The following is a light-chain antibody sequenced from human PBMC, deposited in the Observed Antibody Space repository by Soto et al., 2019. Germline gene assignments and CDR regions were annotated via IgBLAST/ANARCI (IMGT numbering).Light chain of an antibody. V-gene: IGKV1-33*01. Sequence: DIQMTQSPSSLSASVGDRVTITCQASEDISKYLNWYQQKPGKAPKLLIYDASNLERGVPSRFSGSRSGTDFTFTISSLQPEDTATYYCQQYDNLPLTFGQGTKVDIK. J-gene: IGKJ4*01. CDR1: EDISKY. CDR2: DAS. CDR3: QQYDNLPLT.